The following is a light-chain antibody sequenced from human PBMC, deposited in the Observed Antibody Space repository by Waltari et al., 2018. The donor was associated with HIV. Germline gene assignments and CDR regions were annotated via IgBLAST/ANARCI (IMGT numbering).Light chain of an antibody. V-gene: IGLV1-51*01. CDR1: SSRSPDSGSAF. J-gene: IGLJ2*01. Sequence: QFVLTQPPSLSAAPGQKVTISCSTSSSRSPDSGSAFVSWYQNVPGEAPKLVIYDNNKRPSGIPDRFSGPRTAASATLAVTGLQTEDEAIYYCGSWFRSLRGGVFGGGTKLTVL. CDR2: DNN. CDR3: GSWFRSLRGGV.